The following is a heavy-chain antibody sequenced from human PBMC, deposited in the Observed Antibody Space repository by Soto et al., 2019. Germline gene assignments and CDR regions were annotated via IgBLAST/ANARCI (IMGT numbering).Heavy chain of an antibody. V-gene: IGHV3-64*01. J-gene: IGHJ6*03. D-gene: IGHD6-13*01. Sequence: EAQLVESGGGLVQPGGSLRLSCAASGFTFSNYEMHWVRQAPGKGLEYVSGISNNGAHTDYAKSVKGRFTISRDNSENTLYLQMVRLRAEDMALYYCARRGYGSRWPNVYMDVWGKGTTVTVSS. CDR3: ARRGYGSRWPNVYMDV. CDR1: GFTFSNYE. CDR2: ISNNGAHT.